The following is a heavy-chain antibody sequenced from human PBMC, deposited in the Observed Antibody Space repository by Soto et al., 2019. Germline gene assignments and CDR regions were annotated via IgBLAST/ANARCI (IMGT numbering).Heavy chain of an antibody. CDR3: ARGCSSTSCYLYPPGEFDP. D-gene: IGHD2-2*01. Sequence: SETLSLTCTVSGGSISSYYWSWIRQPPGKGLEWIGYIYYSGSTNYNPSLKSRVTISVDTSKNQFSLKLSSVTAADTAVYYCARGCSSTSCYLYPPGEFDPWGQGTLVTVSS. V-gene: IGHV4-59*08. CDR2: IYYSGST. J-gene: IGHJ5*02. CDR1: GGSISSYY.